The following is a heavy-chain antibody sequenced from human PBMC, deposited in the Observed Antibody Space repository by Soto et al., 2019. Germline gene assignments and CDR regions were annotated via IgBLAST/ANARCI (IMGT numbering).Heavy chain of an antibody. CDR1: GFTFSNAW. J-gene: IGHJ6*03. D-gene: IGHD5-18*01. V-gene: IGHV3-15*01. Sequence: GGSLRLSCAASGFTFSNAWMSWVRQAPGKGLEWVGRIKSKTDGGTTDYAAPVKGRFTISRDDSKNTLYLQTNSLKTEDTAVYYCYTAMVAGYYYYMDVWGKGTTVTVSS. CDR3: YTAMVAGYYYYMDV. CDR2: IKSKTDGGTT.